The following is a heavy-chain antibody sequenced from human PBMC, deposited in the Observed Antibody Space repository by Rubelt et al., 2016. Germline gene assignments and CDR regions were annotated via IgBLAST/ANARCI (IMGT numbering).Heavy chain of an antibody. J-gene: IGHJ3*02. Sequence: QVQLVQSGAEVKKPGASVKVSCKVSRYTLTKLSMHWVRQAPGKGLEWMGWINPNIGGTNLDRKFQGWVTMTRDTSISTAYMELSRLRSDDTAVYYCARVYGDGSDAFDIWGQGTMVTVSS. CDR2: INPNIGGT. CDR3: ARVYGDGSDAFDI. D-gene: IGHD4-17*01. V-gene: IGHV1-2*04. CDR1: RYTLTKLS.